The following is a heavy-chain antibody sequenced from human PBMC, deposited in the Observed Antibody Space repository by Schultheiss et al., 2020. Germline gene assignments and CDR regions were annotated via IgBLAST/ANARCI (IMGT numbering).Heavy chain of an antibody. CDR3: ARQGRALPRRYFDY. CDR1: GGSISSYY. V-gene: IGHV4-4*07. Sequence: SQTLSLTCTVSGGSISSYYWSWIRQPAGKGLEWIGRIYTSGSTNYNPSLKSRVTMSVDTSKNQFSLKLSSVTAADTAVYYCARQGRALPRRYFDYWGQGTLVTVSS. CDR2: IYTSGST. J-gene: IGHJ4*02.